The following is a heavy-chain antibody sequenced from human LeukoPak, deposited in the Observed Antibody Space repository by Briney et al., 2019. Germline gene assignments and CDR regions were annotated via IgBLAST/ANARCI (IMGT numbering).Heavy chain of an antibody. Sequence: SVKVSCKASGGTFSSYAISWVRQAPGQGLEWMGRIIPILGIANYAQKFQGRVTITADKSTSTAYMELSSLRSEDTAVYSCARGGMMDDSSGYYPWFDPWGQGTLVTVSS. CDR1: GGTFSSYA. D-gene: IGHD3-22*01. CDR2: IIPILGIA. V-gene: IGHV1-69*04. CDR3: ARGGMMDDSSGYYPWFDP. J-gene: IGHJ5*02.